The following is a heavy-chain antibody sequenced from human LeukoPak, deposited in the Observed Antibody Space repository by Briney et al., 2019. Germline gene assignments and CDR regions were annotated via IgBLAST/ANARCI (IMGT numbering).Heavy chain of an antibody. CDR1: GFTFSSYG. CDR3: ARDDYGGKLDI. Sequence: GGSLRLSCAASGFTFSSYGMHWVRQAPGKGLEWVAVISYDGSNKYYADSVKGRFTISRDNSKNTLYLQMNSLRAEDTAVYYCARDDYGGKLDIWGQGTVVTVSS. CDR2: ISYDGSNK. J-gene: IGHJ3*02. V-gene: IGHV3-30*03. D-gene: IGHD4-23*01.